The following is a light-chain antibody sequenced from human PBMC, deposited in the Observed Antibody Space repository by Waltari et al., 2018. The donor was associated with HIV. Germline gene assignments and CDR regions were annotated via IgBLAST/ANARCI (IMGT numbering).Light chain of an antibody. CDR1: QDITTY. Sequence: DIQMTQSPSSLSASVGDRVTISCQASQDITTYLNWYQHKPGKAPRLLIYDASNLETGVPSRFSGSGSGTDFTFTISSLQPDDIGTYYCQQYDNFPPITFGQGTRLEI. CDR2: DAS. CDR3: QQYDNFPPIT. V-gene: IGKV1-33*01. J-gene: IGKJ5*01.